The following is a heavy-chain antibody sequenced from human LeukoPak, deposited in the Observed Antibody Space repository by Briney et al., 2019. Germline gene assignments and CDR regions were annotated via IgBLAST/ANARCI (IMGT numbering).Heavy chain of an antibody. CDR2: VSGSGGST. CDR1: GFMFNGYS. Sequence: GGSLRLSCAASGFMFNGYSMTWVRQAPGKGLEWVSAVSGSGGSTYYADSVKGRFTISRDNSNNTLYLQMNSLRAEDTAVYYCAKVPKGGYFDYWGQGTLVTVSS. V-gene: IGHV3-23*01. J-gene: IGHJ4*02. D-gene: IGHD2-2*01. CDR3: AKVPKGGYFDY.